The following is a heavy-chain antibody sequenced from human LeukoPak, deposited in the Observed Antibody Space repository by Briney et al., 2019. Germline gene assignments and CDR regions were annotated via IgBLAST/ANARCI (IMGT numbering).Heavy chain of an antibody. J-gene: IGHJ6*03. CDR3: AKGGYSSGRYFYYYMDV. Sequence: GGSLRLSCAASGFTFSNAWMSWVRQAPGKGLEWVSTFSFNGVTTYYADSAKGRFTISRDNSKNTVYLQMNILRAEDTAVYYCAKGGYSSGRYFYYYMDVWGEGTTVTVSS. V-gene: IGHV3-23*01. D-gene: IGHD5-18*01. CDR2: FSFNGVTT. CDR1: GFTFSNAW.